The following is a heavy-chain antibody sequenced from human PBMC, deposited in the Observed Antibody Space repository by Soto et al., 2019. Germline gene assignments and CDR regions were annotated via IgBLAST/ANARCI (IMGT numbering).Heavy chain of an antibody. CDR1: GFTFSSYG. D-gene: IGHD3-3*01. Sequence: GGSLRLSCAASGFTFSSYGMHWVRQAPGKGLEWVAVIWYDGSNKYYADSVKGRFTISRDNSKNTLYLQMNSLRAEDTAVYYCARGFGVVNYYYYYGMDVWGQGTTVTVSS. CDR2: IWYDGSNK. J-gene: IGHJ6*02. CDR3: ARGFGVVNYYYYYGMDV. V-gene: IGHV3-33*01.